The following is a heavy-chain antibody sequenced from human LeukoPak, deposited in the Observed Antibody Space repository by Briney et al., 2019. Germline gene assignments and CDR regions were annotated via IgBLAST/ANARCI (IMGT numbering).Heavy chain of an antibody. Sequence: GGSLRLSCSASGFTFDDYAMHWVRQAPGKGLEWVSGISWNSGSIGYADSVKGRFTISRDNAKNSLYLQMNSLRAEDTAVYYCARCRGGSCYNTNYYGMDVWGQGTTVTVSS. V-gene: IGHV3-9*01. D-gene: IGHD2-15*01. J-gene: IGHJ6*02. CDR1: GFTFDDYA. CDR3: ARCRGGSCYNTNYYGMDV. CDR2: ISWNSGSI.